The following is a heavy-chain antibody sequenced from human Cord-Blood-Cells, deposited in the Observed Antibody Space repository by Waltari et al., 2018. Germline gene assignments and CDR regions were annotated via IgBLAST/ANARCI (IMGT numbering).Heavy chain of an antibody. CDR2: ICANDEK. CDR3: ARIRYYYDSSGYYYYYYYYMDV. V-gene: IGHV2-26*01. CDR1: GFSLSNARMG. J-gene: IGHJ6*03. D-gene: IGHD3-22*01. Sequence: QVTLKESGPVLVKPTETLTLTCTVSGFSLSNARMGVSWIRQPPGKALEWLAHICANDEKSFSTSRKGRLTISKDTSKSQVVLTMTNMDPVDTATYYCARIRYYYDSSGYYYYYYYYMDVWGKGTTVTVSS.